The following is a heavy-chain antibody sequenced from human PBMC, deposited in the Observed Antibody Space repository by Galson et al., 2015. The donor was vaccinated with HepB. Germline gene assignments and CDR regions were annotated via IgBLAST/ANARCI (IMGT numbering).Heavy chain of an antibody. CDR3: ARDRGYGSPL. CDR2: INNDGSST. CDR1: GFTFSSYW. Sequence: SLRLSCAASGFTFSSYWMYWVRQAPGKGLVWVSRINNDGSSTTYADSVKGRFTISRDNAKNTLYVQMNSLRAEDTAVYYCARDRGYGSPLWGQGTLVTVSS. V-gene: IGHV3-74*03. D-gene: IGHD5-18*01. J-gene: IGHJ4*02.